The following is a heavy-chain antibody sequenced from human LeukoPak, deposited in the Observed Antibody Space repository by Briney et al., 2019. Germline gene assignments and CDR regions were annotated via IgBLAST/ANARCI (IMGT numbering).Heavy chain of an antibody. Sequence: LSLTCAVSGGSISSGGYSWSWVRQAPGKGLEWVSAISGSGGSTYYADSVKGRFTISRDNSKNTLYLQMNSLRAEDTAVYYCAKDGGYYDSSGYYFYWGQGTLVTVSS. D-gene: IGHD3-22*01. V-gene: IGHV3-23*01. CDR1: GGSISSGGYS. J-gene: IGHJ4*02. CDR3: AKDGGYYDSSGYYFY. CDR2: ISGSGGST.